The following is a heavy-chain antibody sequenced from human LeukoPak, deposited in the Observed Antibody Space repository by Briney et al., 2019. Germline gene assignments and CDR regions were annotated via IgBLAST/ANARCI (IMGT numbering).Heavy chain of an antibody. CDR2: IYTSGST. V-gene: IGHV4-61*02. CDR1: SGSISSGSYY. Sequence: PSQTLSLTCTVSSGSISSGSYYWSWIRQPAGKGLEWIGRIYTSGSTNYNPSLKSRVTISVDTSKNQFSLKLSSVTAADTAVYYCARDRRWLQHNNWFDPWGQGTLVTVSS. CDR3: ARDRRWLQHNNWFDP. D-gene: IGHD5-24*01. J-gene: IGHJ5*02.